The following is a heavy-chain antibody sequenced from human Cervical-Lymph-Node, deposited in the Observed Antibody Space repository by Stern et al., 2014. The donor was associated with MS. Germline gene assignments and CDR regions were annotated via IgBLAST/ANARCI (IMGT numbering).Heavy chain of an antibody. CDR3: ARGGGGYSYGLDY. D-gene: IGHD5-18*01. CDR1: GYTFTRYG. Sequence: QVQLVQSGAEVRKPGASVKVSCKASGYTFTRYGIHWGRQAPGQRLEWMGWSNAGHGNTKYSQEFQGRVTITRDTSASTAYMELGSLRSEDMAVYYCARGGGGYSYGLDYWGQGTLVTVSS. V-gene: IGHV1-3*02. CDR2: SNAGHGNT. J-gene: IGHJ4*02.